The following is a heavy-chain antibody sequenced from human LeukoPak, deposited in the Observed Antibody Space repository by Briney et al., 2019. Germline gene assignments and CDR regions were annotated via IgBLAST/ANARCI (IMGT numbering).Heavy chain of an antibody. J-gene: IGHJ4*02. CDR3: AREDPISGSYKDY. D-gene: IGHD1-26*01. Sequence: PGGSLRLSCAASGFTFSSYSMNWVRQAPGKGLEWVSSISSSSSYIYYADSVKGRITISRDNAKNSLYLQMNSLRAEDTAVYYCAREDPISGSYKDYWGQGTLVTVSS. CDR2: ISSSSSYI. V-gene: IGHV3-21*01. CDR1: GFTFSSYS.